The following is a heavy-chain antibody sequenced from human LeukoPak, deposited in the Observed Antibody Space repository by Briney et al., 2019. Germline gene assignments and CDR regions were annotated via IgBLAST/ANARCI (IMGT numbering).Heavy chain of an antibody. Sequence: SETLSLTCAVYGGSFSGYYWSWIRQPPGKGLEWIGEINHSGSTNYNPSPKSRVTISVDTSKYQFSLKLSSVTAADTAVYYCARAFGDFWGGYRRGDYYYYMDVWGKGTTVTVSS. V-gene: IGHV4-34*01. J-gene: IGHJ6*03. CDR3: ARAFGDFWGGYRRGDYYYYMDV. D-gene: IGHD3-3*01. CDR2: INHSGST. CDR1: GGSFSGYY.